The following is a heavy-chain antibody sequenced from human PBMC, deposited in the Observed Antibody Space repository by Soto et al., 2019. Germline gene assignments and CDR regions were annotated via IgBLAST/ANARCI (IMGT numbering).Heavy chain of an antibody. CDR3: ARCLISSRWTDYGMDV. D-gene: IGHD6-13*01. J-gene: IGHJ6*02. Sequence: ASETLSLTCTVSGGSISSYYWSWIRQPPGKGLEWIGYIYYSGSTNYNPSLKSRVTISVDTSKNQFSLKLSSVTAADTAAYYCARCLISSRWTDYGMDVWGQGTTVTVSS. CDR2: IYYSGST. CDR1: GGSISSYY. V-gene: IGHV4-59*01.